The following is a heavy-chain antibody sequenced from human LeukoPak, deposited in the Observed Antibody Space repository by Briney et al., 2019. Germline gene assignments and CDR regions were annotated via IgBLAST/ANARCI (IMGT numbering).Heavy chain of an antibody. J-gene: IGHJ3*01. CDR1: GFTFSSYW. V-gene: IGHV3-7*01. CDR3: ARAPLGRYCSGGSCYSSSGAVDF. D-gene: IGHD2-15*01. CDR2: IKRDGSEK. Sequence: GGSLRLSCAASGFTFSSYWMGWVRQAPGKGPEWVANIKRDGSEKYYVDSVRGRFTISRDNAKNSLYLQMNSLRAEDTAVYYCARAPLGRYCSGGSCYSSSGAVDFWGQGTMVTVSS.